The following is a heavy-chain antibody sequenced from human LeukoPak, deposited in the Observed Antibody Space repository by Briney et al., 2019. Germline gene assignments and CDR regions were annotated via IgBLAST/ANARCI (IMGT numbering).Heavy chain of an antibody. J-gene: IGHJ4*02. CDR3: AKRVSTSGVYLAPDFDY. V-gene: IGHV3-23*01. Sequence: ETLSLTCTVSGGSIISATYHWGWIRQPPGKGLEWVSIISGSGGATYYADSVKGRFTISRDNSKNTLYLQMNSLRAEDTAVYHCAKRVSTSGVYLAPDFDYWGQGNLVTVSS. CDR1: GGSIISATYH. D-gene: IGHD6-6*01. CDR2: ISGSGGAT.